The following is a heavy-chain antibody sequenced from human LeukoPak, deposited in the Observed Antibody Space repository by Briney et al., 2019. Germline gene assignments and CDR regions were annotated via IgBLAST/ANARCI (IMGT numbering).Heavy chain of an antibody. J-gene: IGHJ4*02. CDR2: IRSKPYGGTT. CDR3: AIQMTTGRRSYYFDY. CDR1: GFTFGDYA. V-gene: IGHV3-49*04. D-gene: IGHD4-11*01. Sequence: GGSLRLSCTTSGFTFGDYAMTWVRQAPGKGLGWIGFIRSKPYGGTTDYAASVKGRFIISRDDSKSIAYLQMNSLQTEDTAVYYCAIQMTTGRRSYYFDYWGQGTLVTVSS.